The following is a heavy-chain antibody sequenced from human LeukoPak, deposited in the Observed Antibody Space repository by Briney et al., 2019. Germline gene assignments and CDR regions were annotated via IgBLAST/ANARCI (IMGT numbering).Heavy chain of an antibody. D-gene: IGHD2-15*01. Sequence: PGGALRLSCAASGFTVSSYWIHWVRQAPGKGLVWVSLIRRDGTTSFAASVQGRFTISRDNARNTLYLQVNSLAAENTAVYYCARDAGQATPFDYGCRGTLVIVSS. J-gene: IGHJ4*02. CDR2: IRRDGTT. V-gene: IGHV3-74*01. CDR1: GFTVSSYW. CDR3: ARDAGQATPFDY.